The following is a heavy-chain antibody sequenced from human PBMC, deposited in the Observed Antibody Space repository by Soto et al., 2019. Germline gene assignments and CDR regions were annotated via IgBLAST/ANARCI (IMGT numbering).Heavy chain of an antibody. CDR1: GFTVSSTNY. J-gene: IGHJ4*02. V-gene: IGHV3-23*01. CDR2: ISGSGGST. CDR3: AKDLFVLRYFDWLPAFDY. D-gene: IGHD3-9*01. Sequence: PGGSLRLSCVVSGFTVSSTNYMSWVRQAPGKGLEWVSAISGSGGSTYYADSVKGRFTISRDNSKNTLYLQMNSLRAEDTAVYYCAKDLFVLRYFDWLPAFDYWGQGTLVTVSS.